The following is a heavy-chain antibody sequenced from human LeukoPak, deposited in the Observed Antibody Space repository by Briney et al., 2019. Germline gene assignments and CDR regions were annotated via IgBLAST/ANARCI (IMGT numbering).Heavy chain of an antibody. D-gene: IGHD3-16*02. CDR1: GFTFSNYW. CDR3: ARDNRYTGNYLDAFDI. V-gene: IGHV3-7*01. Sequence: GGSLRLSCAASGFTFSNYWMSWVRQAPGKGLEWVASIKQDGSEKYYLDSVKGRFTISRDNSKNTLYMQMNNLRVEDTAVYFCARDNRYTGNYLDAFDIWGQGTLVTVSP. CDR2: IKQDGSEK. J-gene: IGHJ3*02.